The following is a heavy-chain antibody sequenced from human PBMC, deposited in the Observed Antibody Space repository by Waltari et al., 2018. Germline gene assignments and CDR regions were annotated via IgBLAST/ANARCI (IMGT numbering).Heavy chain of an antibody. CDR1: GYTFTSYG. D-gene: IGHD3-3*01. J-gene: IGHJ6*02. CDR2: ISAYNGNT. CDR3: ASPNNYDFWSGYYMYGMDV. Sequence: QVQLVQSGAEVKKPGASVKVSCKASGYTFTSYGISWVRPAPGQGLEWMGWISAYNGNTNYAQKLQGRVTMTTDTSTSTAYMELRSLRSDDTAVYYCASPNNYDFWSGYYMYGMDVWGQGTTVTVSS. V-gene: IGHV1-18*04.